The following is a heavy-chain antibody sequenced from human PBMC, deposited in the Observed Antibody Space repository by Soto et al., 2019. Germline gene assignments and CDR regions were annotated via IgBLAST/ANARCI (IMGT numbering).Heavy chain of an antibody. Sequence: SQTLSLICVISGDSVSSNGACWNWIRQSPSRGLQWLGRIYYRSKWFHDYAASVESRMAINPDTSRNQFSLQLNYVTPEDTAVYYCARVHCSAGTCLDGLDFWGQGPTVTVSS. J-gene: IGHJ6*02. D-gene: IGHD2-15*01. CDR2: IYYRSKWFH. V-gene: IGHV6-1*01. CDR3: ARVHCSAGTCLDGLDF. CDR1: GDSVSSNGAC.